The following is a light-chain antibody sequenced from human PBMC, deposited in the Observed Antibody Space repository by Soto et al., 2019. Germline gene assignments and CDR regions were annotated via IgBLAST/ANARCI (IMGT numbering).Light chain of an antibody. Sequence: VMTQSPASLSVPPGERATLSCRASQSVSTNFAWYLQQPGQAPRLLXYDASSRATGIPNRFSGSRSGRYFTLTISRLEPEDFAVFYCKPYADAPTFGQGRKVDIK. J-gene: IGKJ1*01. V-gene: IGKV3D-15*01. CDR1: QSVSTN. CDR3: KPYADAPT. CDR2: DAS.